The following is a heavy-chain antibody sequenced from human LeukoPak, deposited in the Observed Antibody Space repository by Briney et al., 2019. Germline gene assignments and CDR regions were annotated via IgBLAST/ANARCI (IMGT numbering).Heavy chain of an antibody. Sequence: PSETLSLTCTVSGYSISSGYYWGWIRQPPGKGLEWIGSIYHSGSTYYNPSLRSRVTISVDTSKNQFSLKLSSVTAADTAVYYCARRGYGSGSHFDYWGQGTLVTVSS. J-gene: IGHJ4*02. CDR1: GYSISSGYY. V-gene: IGHV4-38-2*02. CDR3: ARRGYGSGSHFDY. D-gene: IGHD3-10*01. CDR2: IYHSGST.